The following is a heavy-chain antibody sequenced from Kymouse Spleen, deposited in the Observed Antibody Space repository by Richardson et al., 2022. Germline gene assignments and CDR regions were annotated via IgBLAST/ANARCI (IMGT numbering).Heavy chain of an antibody. V-gene: IGHV4-59*01. Sequence: QVQLQESGPGLVKPSETLSLTCTVSGGSISSYYWSWIRQPPGKGLEWIGYIYYSGSTNYNPSLKSRVTISVDTSKNQFSLKLSSVTAADTAVYYCARKGTGDRAFDIWGQGTMVTVSS. CDR2: IYYSGST. CDR3: ARKGTGDRAFDI. D-gene: IGHD7-27*02. CDR1: GGSISSYY. J-gene: IGHJ3*02.